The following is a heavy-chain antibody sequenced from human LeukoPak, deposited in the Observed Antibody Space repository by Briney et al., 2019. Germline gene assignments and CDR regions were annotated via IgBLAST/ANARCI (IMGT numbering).Heavy chain of an antibody. Sequence: PGGSLRLSCAASGFTFSSYWMSWVRQAPGKGLEWVANIKQDGSEKYYVDSVKGRFTISGDNAKNSLYLQMNSLRAEDTAVYYCARIVVPVGDYFDYWGQGTLVTVSS. J-gene: IGHJ4*02. CDR2: IKQDGSEK. D-gene: IGHD2-2*01. V-gene: IGHV3-7*01. CDR3: ARIVVPVGDYFDY. CDR1: GFTFSSYW.